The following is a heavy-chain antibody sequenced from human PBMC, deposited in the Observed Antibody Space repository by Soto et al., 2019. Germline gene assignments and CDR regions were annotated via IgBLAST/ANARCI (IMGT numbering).Heavy chain of an antibody. J-gene: IGHJ4*02. CDR3: ATQDQMATFSPFNY. CDR1: GYSFTSYW. Sequence: LKISCKGSGYSFTSYWIGWVRQMPGKGLEWMGIIYPGDSDTRYSPSFQGQVTISADKSITTAYLQWSSLKASDAAMYYCATQDQMATFSPFNYWGQGTLVTVS. V-gene: IGHV5-51*01. CDR2: IYPGDSDT. D-gene: IGHD5-12*01.